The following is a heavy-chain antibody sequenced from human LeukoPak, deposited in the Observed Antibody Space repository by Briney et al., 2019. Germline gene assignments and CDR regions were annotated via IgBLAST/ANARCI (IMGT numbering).Heavy chain of an antibody. V-gene: IGHV1-69*13. D-gene: IGHD3-22*01. J-gene: IGHJ1*01. CDR2: LIPISGTA. CDR1: GGTFSSYG. Sequence: SVKVSCKASGGTFSSYGFSWVRQAPGQGLEWMGGLIPISGTASYAQKFQGRVTIIADESTSTAYMELSSLRSEDTAVYYCARDAQEYHYGSGDYAFWGQGTQVSVSS. CDR3: ARDAQEYHYGSGDYAF.